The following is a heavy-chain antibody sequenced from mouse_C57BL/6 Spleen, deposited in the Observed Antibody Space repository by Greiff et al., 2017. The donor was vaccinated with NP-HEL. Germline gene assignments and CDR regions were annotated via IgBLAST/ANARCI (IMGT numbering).Heavy chain of an antibody. Sequence: QVQLKQPGAELVKPGASVKLSCKASGYTFTSYWMQWVKQRPGQGLEWIGEIDPSDSYTNYNQKFKGKATLTVDTSSSTAYMQLSSLTSEDSAVYYCARTGTDGSFDYWGQGTTLTVSS. CDR3: ARTGTDGSFDY. J-gene: IGHJ2*01. CDR2: IDPSDSYT. V-gene: IGHV1-50*01. D-gene: IGHD2-3*01. CDR1: GYTFTSYW.